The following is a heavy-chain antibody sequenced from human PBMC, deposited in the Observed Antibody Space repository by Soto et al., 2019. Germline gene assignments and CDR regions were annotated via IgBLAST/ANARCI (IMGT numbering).Heavy chain of an antibody. D-gene: IGHD6-13*01. CDR1: GCTFTSYD. CDR2: MNPNSGNT. J-gene: IGHJ4*02. CDR3: ASSLAAGPSAPPGY. Sequence: ASVKVYCKASGCTFTSYDINWVRQATGQGLEWMGWMNPNSGNTGYAQKFQGRVTMTRNTSISTAYMELSSLRPEDKAGYYCASSLAAGPSAPPGYWGQGTLVTVSS. V-gene: IGHV1-8*01.